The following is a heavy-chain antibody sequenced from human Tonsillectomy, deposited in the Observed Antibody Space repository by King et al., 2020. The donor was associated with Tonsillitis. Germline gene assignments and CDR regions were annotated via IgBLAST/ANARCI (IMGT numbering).Heavy chain of an antibody. CDR2: IYSGGST. Sequence: VQLVESGGGLVQPGGSLRLSCAASGFTVSSNYMSWVRQAPGKGLEWVSVIYSGGSTYYADSVKGRFTISRDNCKNTMYLQMNSLRAEETAVYYCAREGKYSMKTVDVLGRGATFTVSS. J-gene: IGHJ6*02. D-gene: IGHD5-18*01. CDR3: AREGKYSMKTVDV. CDR1: GFTVSSNY. V-gene: IGHV3-66*01.